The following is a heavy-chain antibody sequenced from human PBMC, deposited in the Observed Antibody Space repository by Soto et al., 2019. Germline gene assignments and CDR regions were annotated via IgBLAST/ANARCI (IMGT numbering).Heavy chain of an antibody. Sequence: GGSLRLSCAASGFTFGTTDMSWVRQAPGEGLEWVSTIDGSGGITYYADSVKGRFTISRDNSRNTVYLQMNSLRGDGTALYYCVKNSGWFNTWGQGALVTVSS. CDR3: VKNSGWFNT. CDR2: IDGSGGIT. CDR1: GFTFGTTD. V-gene: IGHV3-23*01. D-gene: IGHD3-10*01. J-gene: IGHJ5*02.